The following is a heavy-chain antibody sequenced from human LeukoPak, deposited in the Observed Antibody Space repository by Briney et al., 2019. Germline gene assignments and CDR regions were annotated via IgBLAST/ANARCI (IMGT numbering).Heavy chain of an antibody. V-gene: IGHV4-39*01. D-gene: IGHD4-23*01. CDR1: GGSVTSASHS. CDR2: IHYSGST. CDR3: TRHHDYGDKIDY. J-gene: IGHJ4*02. Sequence: SETLSLTCTVSGGSVTSASHSWAWIRQPPGKGLEWIGSIHYSGSTYYSPSLKSRLTISGDTSKSQFSLKLTFVTAADTAVYYCTRHHDYGDKIDYWGQGTLVTVSS.